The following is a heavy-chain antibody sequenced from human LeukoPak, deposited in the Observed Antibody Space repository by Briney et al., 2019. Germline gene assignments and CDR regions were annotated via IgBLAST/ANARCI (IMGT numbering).Heavy chain of an antibody. CDR1: GFTFSSYS. J-gene: IGHJ4*02. V-gene: IGHV3-21*01. CDR3: ARDDYYGSGSYYFDY. Sequence: GGSLRLSCAASGFTFSSYSMNWVRQAPGKGLEWVSSISSSSSYIHYADSVKGRFTISRDNAKNSLYLQMDSLRAEDTAVYYCARDDYYGSGSYYFDYWGQGTLVTVSS. D-gene: IGHD3-10*01. CDR2: ISSSSSYI.